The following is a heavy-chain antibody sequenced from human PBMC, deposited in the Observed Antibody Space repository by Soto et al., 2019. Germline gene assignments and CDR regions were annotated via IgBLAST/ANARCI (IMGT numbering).Heavy chain of an antibody. D-gene: IGHD4-17*01. CDR3: AKAGPTVATPFDH. Sequence: EVHLVDSGGGLVQPGGSLRLSCAASGFTFSNFAMAWVRQSPGKGLEWVSTITSSGSSTDNADSVKGRFTISRDNSKNTLFLQMNALRAEDTAVYFCAKAGPTVATPFDHWGQGTLVSVSS. CDR2: ITSSGSST. J-gene: IGHJ4*02. V-gene: IGHV3-23*04. CDR1: GFTFSNFA.